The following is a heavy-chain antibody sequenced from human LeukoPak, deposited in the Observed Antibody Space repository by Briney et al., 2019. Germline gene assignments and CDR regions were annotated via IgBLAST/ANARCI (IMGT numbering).Heavy chain of an antibody. V-gene: IGHV1-2*02. CDR3: ARDQRYCSGGSCYPDWFDP. J-gene: IGHJ5*02. CDR2: ISPNSGGT. D-gene: IGHD2-15*01. CDR1: GYTFTGYY. Sequence: GASVKVSCKASGYTFTGYYMHWVRQAPGQGLEWMGWISPNSGGTNYAQQFQGRVTMTRDTSISTAYMEPSRLRSDDTAVYYCARDQRYCSGGSCYPDWFDPWGQGTLVTVSS.